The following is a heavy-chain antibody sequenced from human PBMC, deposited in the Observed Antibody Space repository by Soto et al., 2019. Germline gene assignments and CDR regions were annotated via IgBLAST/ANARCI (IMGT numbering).Heavy chain of an antibody. D-gene: IGHD6-13*01. CDR2: IWYDGTNK. CDR3: ARDIGDQTSRWTDAFDI. CDR1: GVTLSSYG. Sequence: PGGSLRLYCAASGVTLSSYGMHWVRQAPGKGLEWVAVIWYDGTNKYYVDSVKGRFTISKDNSKNTLYLQMNSLRAEDTAIYYCARDIGDQTSRWTDAFDIWGQGTMVTVSS. V-gene: IGHV3-33*01. J-gene: IGHJ3*02.